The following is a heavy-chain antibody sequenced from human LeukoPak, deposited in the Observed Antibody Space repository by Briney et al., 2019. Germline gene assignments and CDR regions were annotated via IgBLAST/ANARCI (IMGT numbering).Heavy chain of an antibody. D-gene: IGHD3-10*01. Sequence: SETLSLTCTVSGGSISLYYWNWIGQPAGKGLEWIGRIFTTGITNYKSSLKSRVTMSVDTSKNQFSLNLTSVTAADTAVYYCARESSGTYYNPLGYMDVWGKGTTVTVSS. CDR3: ARESSGTYYNPLGYMDV. J-gene: IGHJ6*03. CDR2: IFTTGIT. CDR1: GGSISLYY. V-gene: IGHV4-4*07.